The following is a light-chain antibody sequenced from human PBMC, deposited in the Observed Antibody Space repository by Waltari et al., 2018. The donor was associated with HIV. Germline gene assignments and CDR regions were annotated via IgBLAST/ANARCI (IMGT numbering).Light chain of an antibody. J-gene: IGLJ3*02. CDR3: SSWASSLSVWV. Sequence: QAGLSQPPPVSKGLRQTATLTRAGNNNNVVNQGAAWPQQHPGNPPKLLSYRNNNRPSGISERFSASRSGNTASLTITGLQPDDEADYYCSSWASSLSVWVFGGGTRLTVL. CDR1: NNNVVNQG. V-gene: IGLV10-54*04. CDR2: RNN.